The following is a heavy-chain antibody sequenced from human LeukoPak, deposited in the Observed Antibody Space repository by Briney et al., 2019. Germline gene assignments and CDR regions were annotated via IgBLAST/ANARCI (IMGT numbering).Heavy chain of an antibody. CDR3: ARDYTYYDFSFPY. V-gene: IGHV3-66*02. Sequence: PGGSLRLSCAASGFAVNSNYMSWVRQAPGKGLEWVSVIYSGGSTYYADSAKGRFTISRDNSKNTLYLQMNSLRAEDTAVYYCARDYTYYDFSFPYWGQGTLVTVSS. CDR1: GFAVNSNY. J-gene: IGHJ4*02. D-gene: IGHD3-3*01. CDR2: IYSGGST.